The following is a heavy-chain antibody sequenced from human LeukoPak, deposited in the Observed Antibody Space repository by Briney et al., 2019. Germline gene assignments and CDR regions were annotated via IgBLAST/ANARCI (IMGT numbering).Heavy chain of an antibody. J-gene: IGHJ3*02. CDR3: AMHLSGYDAFDI. CDR2: IYHSGST. CDR1: GDSVTRSNW. D-gene: IGHD1-26*01. Sequence: SETLSLTCTVSGDSVTRSNWWTWVRQPPGKGLERIGEIYHSGSTNSNPSLKSRVTISMDKSKNQVSLNLRSVTAADTAVYFCAMHLSGYDAFDIWGQGTMVTVSS. V-gene: IGHV4-4*02.